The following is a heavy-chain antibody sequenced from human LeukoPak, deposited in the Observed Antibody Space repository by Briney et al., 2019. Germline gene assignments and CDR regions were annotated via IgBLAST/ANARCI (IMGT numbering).Heavy chain of an antibody. CDR3: ARDEYYYGSGSGFRWFDP. CDR1: GGSISSYY. J-gene: IGHJ5*02. Sequence: SETLSLTCTVSGGSISSYYWGWIRQPPGKGLEWIGSIYYSGSTYYNPSLKSRVTISVDTSKNQFSLKLSSVTAADTAVYYCARDEYYYGSGSGFRWFDPWGQGTLVTVSS. V-gene: IGHV4-39*07. D-gene: IGHD3-10*01. CDR2: IYYSGST.